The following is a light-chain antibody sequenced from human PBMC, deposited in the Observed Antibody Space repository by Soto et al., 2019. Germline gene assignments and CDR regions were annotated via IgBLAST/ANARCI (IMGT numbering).Light chain of an antibody. J-gene: IGKJ1*01. Sequence: DIPMTQSPSTLSASVGDRGTITCRASQSISSWLAWYQQKPGEAPKLLIYDASSLESGVPSRFSGSGSGTEFTLTISSLQPDDFATYYCQQYNSYSRTFGQGTKVEIK. V-gene: IGKV1-5*01. CDR2: DAS. CDR3: QQYNSYSRT. CDR1: QSISSW.